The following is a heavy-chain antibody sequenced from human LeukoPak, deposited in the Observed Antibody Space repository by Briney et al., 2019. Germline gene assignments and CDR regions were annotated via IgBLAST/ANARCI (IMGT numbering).Heavy chain of an antibody. Sequence: GGSLRLSCAASGFTFSNYIINWVRQAPAKGLEWVSSISPSSISIYYADSVKGRFTISRDNAENSLFLQMNSLRAEDTAVYYCAREWTPGQLWQLDYWGQGTLVTVSS. D-gene: IGHD5-18*01. J-gene: IGHJ4*02. CDR2: ISPSSISI. CDR1: GFTFSNYI. CDR3: AREWTPGQLWQLDY. V-gene: IGHV3-21*01.